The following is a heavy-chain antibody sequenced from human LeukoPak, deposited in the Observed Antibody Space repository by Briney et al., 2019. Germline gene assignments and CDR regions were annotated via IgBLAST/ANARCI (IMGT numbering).Heavy chain of an antibody. CDR2: IRQDGSEM. V-gene: IGHV3-7*03. J-gene: IGHJ6*02. D-gene: IGHD3-3*01. CDR3: ARGPLCQVPYYEHYYGLDV. Sequence: GGSLRLSCVTSGFIFGDYWMSWVRQSPGKGLQWVANIRQDGSEMFYADSLKGRFTISRGNPKNSLYLQMKTLRVEDTAIYYCARGPLCQVPYYEHYYGLDVWGQGTTVTVSS. CDR1: GFIFGDYW.